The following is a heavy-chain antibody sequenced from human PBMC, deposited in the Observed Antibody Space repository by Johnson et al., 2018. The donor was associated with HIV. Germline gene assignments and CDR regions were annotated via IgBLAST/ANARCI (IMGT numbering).Heavy chain of an antibody. Sequence: VQLVESGGGLIQPGGSLRLSCAASGFTVSSNYMSWVRQATGKGLEWVSVIYSGGSTYYADSVKGRFTISRDNSKNTLYLQMNSLRAEDTDVYYCASLSSSLFGAFDIWGQGTMVTVSS. CDR3: ASLSSSLFGAFDI. CDR1: GFTVSSNY. V-gene: IGHV3-53*01. J-gene: IGHJ3*02. CDR2: IYSGGST. D-gene: IGHD6-13*01.